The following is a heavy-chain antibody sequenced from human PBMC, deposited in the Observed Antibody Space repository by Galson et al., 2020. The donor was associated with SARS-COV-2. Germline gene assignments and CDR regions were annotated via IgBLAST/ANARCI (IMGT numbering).Heavy chain of an antibody. J-gene: IGHJ4*02. D-gene: IGHD3-10*01. Sequence: ASETLSLTCSVSGCSIRTYYWNWIRQPPGKGLEWIGHLYYGGNTNYNPSLKSRVTISVDTSKSQFSLKLNSVTAADTAVYYCARLPVVRGVDSWGQGILVTVSS. V-gene: IGHV4-59*08. CDR2: LYYGGNT. CDR3: ARLPVVRGVDS. CDR1: GCSIRTYY.